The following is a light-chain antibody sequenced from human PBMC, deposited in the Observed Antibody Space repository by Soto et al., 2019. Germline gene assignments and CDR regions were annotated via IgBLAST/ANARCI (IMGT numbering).Light chain of an antibody. CDR1: SSDVGGYNY. J-gene: IGLJ2*01. CDR2: DVS. Sequence: QSALPQPASVSGSPGQSITISCTGTSSDVGGYNYVSWYQQHPGKAPKLMIYDVSNRPSGVSNRFSGSKSGNTASLTISGLQAEDEADYYCSSYTISSTRVFGGGTKLTVL. V-gene: IGLV2-14*01. CDR3: SSYTISSTRV.